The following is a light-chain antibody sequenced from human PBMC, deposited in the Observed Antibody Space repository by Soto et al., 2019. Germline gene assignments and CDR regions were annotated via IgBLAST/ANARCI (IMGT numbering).Light chain of an antibody. V-gene: IGKV2-28*01. CDR3: VQTLQTPPA. Sequence: DIVMTQSPLSLPVTPGEPASISCRSSQSLFHSNGYDFLDWYVQKPGQSPQLLIFLGSSRASGVPDRFSGSGAGTNFTLKISRVEAEDVGVYFCVQTLQTPPAFGQGTRLEIK. J-gene: IGKJ5*01. CDR1: QSLFHSNGYDF. CDR2: LGS.